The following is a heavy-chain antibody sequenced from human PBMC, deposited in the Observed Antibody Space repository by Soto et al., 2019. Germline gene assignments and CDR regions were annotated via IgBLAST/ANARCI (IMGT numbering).Heavy chain of an antibody. CDR3: ARQMFLGGMDV. Sequence: QVQLQESGPGLVKPSETLSLTCTVSGGSISSYYWSWIRQPPGKGLEWIGYIYNSGSTSYNPSLNRRVTIPVDTSKNHFSLKVSAVTAADTAMYHCARQMFLGGMDVWGQGTTVTVSS. D-gene: IGHD3-10*02. CDR1: GGSISSYY. V-gene: IGHV4-59*08. J-gene: IGHJ6*02. CDR2: IYNSGST.